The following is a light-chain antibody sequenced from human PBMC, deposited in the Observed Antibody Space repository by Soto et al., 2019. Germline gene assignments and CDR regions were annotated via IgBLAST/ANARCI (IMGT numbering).Light chain of an antibody. Sequence: DIQMTQSPSTLSASVGDRVTITCRATRSIDILLAWYQQKPGKAPNLLIYKASILESGVPSRFSGSASGTEFTLTISSLQHDDFASYYCQQYYRYPWTFGQGTKVEIK. J-gene: IGKJ1*01. CDR1: RSIDIL. V-gene: IGKV1-5*03. CDR2: KAS. CDR3: QQYYRYPWT.